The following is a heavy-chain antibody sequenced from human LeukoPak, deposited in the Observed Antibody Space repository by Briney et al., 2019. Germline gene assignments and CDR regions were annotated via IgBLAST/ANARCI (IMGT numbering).Heavy chain of an antibody. CDR3: ARDRCRGGSCYYFDY. Sequence: GGSLRLSCAASGFTFSSYAMHWVRQAPGKGLEWVAVISYEGSNKYYADSVKGRFTISRDNSKNTLYLQMNSLRAEDTAVYYCARDRCRGGSCYYFDYWGQGTLVTVSS. V-gene: IGHV3-30*04. J-gene: IGHJ4*02. D-gene: IGHD2-15*01. CDR2: ISYEGSNK. CDR1: GFTFSSYA.